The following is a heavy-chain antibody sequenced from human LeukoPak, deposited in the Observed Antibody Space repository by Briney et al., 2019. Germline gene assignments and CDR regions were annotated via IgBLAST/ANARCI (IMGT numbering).Heavy chain of an antibody. Sequence: PGRSLRLSCAASGFTFRNYGMHWVRQAPGKGLEWVAVMLYDGSNKHYADSVKGRFTISRDNSKNTLYLQMNSLRAEDTAVYYCAKVVVAVYWYIDLWGRGTLVTVSS. CDR3: AKVVVAVYWYIDL. CDR2: MLYDGSNK. CDR1: GFTFRNYG. V-gene: IGHV3-30*18. D-gene: IGHD2-15*01. J-gene: IGHJ2*01.